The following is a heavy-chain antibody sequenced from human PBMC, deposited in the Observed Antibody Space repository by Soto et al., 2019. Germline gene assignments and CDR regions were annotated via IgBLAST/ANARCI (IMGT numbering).Heavy chain of an antibody. Sequence: QVQLVQSGAEVKKPGASVKVSCKASGYTFTSYGISWVRQAPGQGLEWMGWISAYNGNTNYAQKLQGRVTMTTDTSTSPAYLELRSLRSYDTAVYYCARDRGAYGMDVWGQGTTVTVSS. V-gene: IGHV1-18*01. CDR1: GYTFTSYG. CDR2: ISAYNGNT. CDR3: ARDRGAYGMDV. J-gene: IGHJ6*02.